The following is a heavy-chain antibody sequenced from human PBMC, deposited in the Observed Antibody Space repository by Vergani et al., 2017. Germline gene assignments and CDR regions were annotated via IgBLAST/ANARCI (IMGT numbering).Heavy chain of an antibody. CDR1: GFTFSSYS. CDR2: ISSSGSTI. V-gene: IGHV3-48*04. J-gene: IGHJ4*02. D-gene: IGHD2-15*01. Sequence: EVQLVESGGGLVQPGGSLRLSCAASGFTFSSYSMNWVRQAPGKGLEWVSYISSSGSTIYYADSVKGRFTISRDNAKNSLYLQMNSLRAEDTAVYYCARGVGYCSGGSCYSYYFDYWGQGTLVTVSS. CDR3: ARGVGYCSGGSCYSYYFDY.